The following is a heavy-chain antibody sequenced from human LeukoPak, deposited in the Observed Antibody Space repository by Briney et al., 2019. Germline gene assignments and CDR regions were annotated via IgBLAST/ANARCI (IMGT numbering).Heavy chain of an antibody. CDR3: ARASSGWSAGWFDP. V-gene: IGHV3-7*01. Sequence: GGSLRLSCAASGFTFSSYAITWVRQAPGKGLEWVANIKQDGSEKYYVDSVKGRFTISRDNAKNSLYLQMNSLRAEDTAVYYCARASSGWSAGWFDPWGQGTLVTVSS. D-gene: IGHD6-19*01. CDR2: IKQDGSEK. J-gene: IGHJ5*02. CDR1: GFTFSSYA.